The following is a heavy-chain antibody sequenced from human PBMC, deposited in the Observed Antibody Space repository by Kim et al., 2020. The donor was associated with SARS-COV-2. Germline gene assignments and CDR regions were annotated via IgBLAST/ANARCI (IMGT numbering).Heavy chain of an antibody. V-gene: IGHV4-39*01. CDR2: IYYSGST. Sequence: SETLSLTCTVSGGSISSSSYYWGWIRQPPGKGLEWIGSIYYSGSTYYNPSLKSRVTISVDTSKNQFSLKLSSVTAADTAVYYCARTGIAAAGSVFDPWGQGTLVTVSS. J-gene: IGHJ5*02. CDR3: ARTGIAAAGSVFDP. D-gene: IGHD6-13*01. CDR1: GGSISSSSYY.